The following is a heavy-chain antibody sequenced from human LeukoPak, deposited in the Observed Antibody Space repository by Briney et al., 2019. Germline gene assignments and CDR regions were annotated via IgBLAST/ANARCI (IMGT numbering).Heavy chain of an antibody. D-gene: IGHD6-13*01. V-gene: IGHV3-23*01. Sequence: GGSLRLSCAVSGFTVSDIYMSWVREAPGKRLEWASGISGSGGSTYYADSVKGRFTISRDNSKNTLYLQVSSLRAEDTAVYYCAKDTFSGYSSSWYPYYFDYWGQGTLVTVSS. CDR2: ISGSGGST. CDR3: AKDTFSGYSSSWYPYYFDY. J-gene: IGHJ4*02. CDR1: GFTVSDIY.